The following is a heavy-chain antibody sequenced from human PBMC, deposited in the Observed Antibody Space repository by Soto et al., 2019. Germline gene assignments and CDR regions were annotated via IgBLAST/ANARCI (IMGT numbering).Heavy chain of an antibody. CDR2: IYYSGST. J-gene: IGHJ6*02. V-gene: IGHV4-39*01. CDR1: GGSISSSNYY. D-gene: IGHD1-26*01. Sequence: PSETLSLTCTVSGGSISSSNYYWAWIRQSPGKGLEWIASIYYSGSTYYNPSLKSRVTISADTSKNQFSLKLSSVTAADPAMYSCTPHSTHLSGDDWGPGTTVTVSS. CDR3: TPHSTHLSGDD.